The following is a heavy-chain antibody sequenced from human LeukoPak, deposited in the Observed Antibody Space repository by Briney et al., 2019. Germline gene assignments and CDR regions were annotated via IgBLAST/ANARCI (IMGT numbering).Heavy chain of an antibody. D-gene: IGHD3-22*01. Sequence: GASVKVSCKASGGTFSSYAISWVRQAPGQGLEWMGGIIPIFGTANYAQKFQGRVTITADESTSTAYMELSSLRSEDTAVHYCARDWYYYDSSGYYYVSWLPNVGDYYYGMDVWGQGTTVTVSS. CDR2: IIPIFGTA. CDR1: GGTFSSYA. J-gene: IGHJ6*02. V-gene: IGHV1-69*13. CDR3: ARDWYYYDSSGYYYVSWLPNVGDYYYGMDV.